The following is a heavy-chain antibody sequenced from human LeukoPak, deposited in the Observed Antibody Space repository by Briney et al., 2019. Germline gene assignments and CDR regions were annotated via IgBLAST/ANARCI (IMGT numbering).Heavy chain of an antibody. CDR3: ARLLVVPAAIGYYYYMDV. CDR1: GGSISSYY. D-gene: IGHD2-2*01. CDR2: IYTSGST. Sequence: SETLSLTCTVSGGSISSYYWSWIRQPPGKGLEWIGHIYTSGSTNYNPSLKSRVTISVDTSKNQFSLKLSSVTAADTAVYYCARLLVVPAAIGYYYYMDVWGKGTTVTVSS. J-gene: IGHJ6*03. V-gene: IGHV4-4*09.